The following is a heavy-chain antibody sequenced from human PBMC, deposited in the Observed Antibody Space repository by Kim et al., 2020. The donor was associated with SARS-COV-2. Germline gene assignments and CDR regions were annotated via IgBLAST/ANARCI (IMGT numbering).Heavy chain of an antibody. Sequence: GGSLRLSCAASGFTFSSYAMHWVRQAPGKGLEWVAVISYDGSNKYYADSVKGRFTISRDNSKNTLYLQMNSLRAEDTAVYYCARDLGGYYGSGGVFDYWGQGTLVTVSS. V-gene: IGHV3-30*04. D-gene: IGHD3-10*01. CDR3: ARDLGGYYGSGGVFDY. CDR1: GFTFSSYA. CDR2: ISYDGSNK. J-gene: IGHJ4*02.